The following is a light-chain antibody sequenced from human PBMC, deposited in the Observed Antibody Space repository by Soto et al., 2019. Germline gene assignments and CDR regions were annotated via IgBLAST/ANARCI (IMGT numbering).Light chain of an antibody. Sequence: EIVLTQSPGTLSLSRGERATLSCRASQSIRSSYLAWYQQKPGQAPRLLIYGASRRATGIPDAFSGSASGTDFTLTIRRLEPEEAAVYYCQRYDTSPKMFGQGTKVDIK. CDR3: QRYDTSPKM. CDR1: QSIRSSY. J-gene: IGKJ1*01. CDR2: GAS. V-gene: IGKV3-20*01.